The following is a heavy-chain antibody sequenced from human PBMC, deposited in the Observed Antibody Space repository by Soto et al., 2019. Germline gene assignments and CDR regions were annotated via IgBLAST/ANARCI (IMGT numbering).Heavy chain of an antibody. Sequence: PGGSLRLSCAASGFIFSNYGMHWVRQAPGQGLEYVAFISNNGGTTYYTDSVRGRYTISRDNSKNILYLQMSSLRPADTATYYCVKKPLELQMFDYWGQGTLVTVSS. CDR2: ISNNGGTT. CDR1: GFIFSNYG. V-gene: IGHV3-64D*08. D-gene: IGHD1-26*01. CDR3: VKKPLELQMFDY. J-gene: IGHJ4*02.